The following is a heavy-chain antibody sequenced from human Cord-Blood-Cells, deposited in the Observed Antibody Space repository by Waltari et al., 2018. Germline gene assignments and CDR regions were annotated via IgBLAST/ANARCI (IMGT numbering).Heavy chain of an antibody. J-gene: IGHJ4*02. Sequence: QVQLQESGPGLVKPSETLSLTCAVSGYSISSGYSWCWIRQPPGKGLEWIGSIYHSGSTYYNPSLKSRVTISVDTSKNQFSLKLSSVTAADTAVYYCARYYYDSSGFDYWGQGTLVTVSS. V-gene: IGHV4-38-2*01. D-gene: IGHD3-22*01. CDR1: GYSISSGYS. CDR3: ARYYYDSSGFDY. CDR2: IYHSGST.